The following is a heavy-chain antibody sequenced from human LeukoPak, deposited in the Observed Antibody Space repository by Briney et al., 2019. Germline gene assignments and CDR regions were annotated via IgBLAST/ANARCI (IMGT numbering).Heavy chain of an antibody. CDR1: GGTFSSYA. Sequence: SVKVSCKDPGGTFSSYAISWVRQAPGQGLEWMGGIIPISGTANYAQKFQGRVTITADESTSTAYMELNSLTSEDTAVYYCASPAPPWSHFDYWGQGTLVTVSS. J-gene: IGHJ4*02. V-gene: IGHV1-69*13. CDR2: IIPISGTA. D-gene: IGHD3-3*01. CDR3: ASPAPPWSHFDY.